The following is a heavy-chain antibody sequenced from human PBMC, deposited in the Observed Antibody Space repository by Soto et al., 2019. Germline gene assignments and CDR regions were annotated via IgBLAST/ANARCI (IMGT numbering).Heavy chain of an antibody. CDR1: GGSISSSSYY. CDR2: IYYSGST. CDR3: ARMGSGSGSYGRGNWFDP. J-gene: IGHJ5*02. Sequence: PSETLSLTCTVSGGSISSSSYYWSWIRQPPGKGLEWIGYIYYSGSTNYNPSLKSRVTISVDTSKNQFSLKLSSVTAADTAVYYCARMGSGSGSYGRGNWFDPWGRGTLVTVSS. V-gene: IGHV4-61*01. D-gene: IGHD1-26*01.